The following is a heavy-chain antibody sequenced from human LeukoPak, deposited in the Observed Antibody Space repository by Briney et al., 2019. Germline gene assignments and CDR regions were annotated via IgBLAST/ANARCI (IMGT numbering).Heavy chain of an antibody. Sequence: GGFLRLSCAASGFTFDNYGMNWVRQAPGKGLEWVSGINWNGGSTGYADSVKGRFTISRDNSKNTLYLQMISLRAEDTAVYYCAKGLAQLWFYWGQGTLVTVSS. J-gene: IGHJ4*02. CDR3: AKGLAQLWFY. V-gene: IGHV3-20*04. D-gene: IGHD5-18*01. CDR2: INWNGGST. CDR1: GFTFDNYG.